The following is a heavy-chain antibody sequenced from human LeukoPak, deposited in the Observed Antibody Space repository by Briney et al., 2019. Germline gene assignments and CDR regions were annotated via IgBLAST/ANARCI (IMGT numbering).Heavy chain of an antibody. CDR2: IYYSGST. J-gene: IGHJ2*01. D-gene: IGHD3-16*02. Sequence: PSETLSLTCTVSGGSISSSSYYWGWIRQPPGDGLEWIGSIYYSGSTYYNPSLKSRVTISVDTSKNQFSLKLSSVTAADTAVYYCATTYYDHVWGSYRLVARTFDLWAVAPWSLSPQ. V-gene: IGHV4-39*01. CDR1: GGSISSSSYY. CDR3: ATTYYDHVWGSYRLVARTFDL.